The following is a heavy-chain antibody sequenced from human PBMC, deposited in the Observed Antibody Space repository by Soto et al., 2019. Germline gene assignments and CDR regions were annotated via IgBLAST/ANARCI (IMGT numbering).Heavy chain of an antibody. J-gene: IGHJ5*02. Sequence: GGSLRLTCAASGFTFSSYAMSWVRQAPGRGLEWVSGISGSGGGRYYADSVKGRFTISRDNSEKTLYLQMNSLRAEDTATYFCATAYYDSRGFQDRWGQGTQVTVSS. D-gene: IGHD3-22*01. V-gene: IGHV3-23*01. CDR1: GFTFSSYA. CDR2: ISGSGGGR. CDR3: ATAYYDSRGFQDR.